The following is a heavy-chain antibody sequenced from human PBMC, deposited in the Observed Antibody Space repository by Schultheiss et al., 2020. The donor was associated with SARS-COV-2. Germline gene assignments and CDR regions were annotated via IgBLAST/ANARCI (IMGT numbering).Heavy chain of an antibody. CDR2: IYHSGST. CDR1: GGSISSSNW. CDR3: ASMLAKAAAGKPDGFDP. V-gene: IGHV4-4*02. Sequence: SETLSLTCTVSGGSISSSNWWSWVRQPPGKGLEWIGEIYHSGSTNYNPSLKSRVTISVDKSKNQFSLKLSSVTAADTAVYYCASMLAKAAAGKPDGFDPWGQGTLVTVSS. J-gene: IGHJ5*02. D-gene: IGHD6-13*01.